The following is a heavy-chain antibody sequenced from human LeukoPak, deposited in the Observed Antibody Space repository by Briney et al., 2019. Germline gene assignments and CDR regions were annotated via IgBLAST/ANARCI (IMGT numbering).Heavy chain of an antibody. CDR1: GFSFRRYE. CDR2: ISSSGSTI. Sequence: GGSLRLSCVASGFSFRRYEINWVRPAPAKGLEWVSYISSSGSTIYYADSVKGRITISRDNAKNSLYLQMNSLRPEDTAVYYCARFGYNDFDYWGQGTLVTVS. V-gene: IGHV3-48*03. CDR3: ARFGYNDFDY. D-gene: IGHD5-24*01. J-gene: IGHJ4*02.